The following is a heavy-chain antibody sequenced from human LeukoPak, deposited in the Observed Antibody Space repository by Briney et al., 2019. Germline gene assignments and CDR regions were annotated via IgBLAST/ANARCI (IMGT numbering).Heavy chain of an antibody. Sequence: GGSLRLSCAASGFTFSDYYMSWLRQAPGKGLEWVSYISISGSTLYDADSVKGRFTISRDNAKNSLYLQMNSLRAEDTAVYYCARDLCGGDCYSRSFFYYYYGMDVWGQGTTVTVSS. D-gene: IGHD2-21*02. J-gene: IGHJ6*02. CDR2: ISISGSTL. CDR1: GFTFSDYY. V-gene: IGHV3-11*01. CDR3: ARDLCGGDCYSRSFFYYYYGMDV.